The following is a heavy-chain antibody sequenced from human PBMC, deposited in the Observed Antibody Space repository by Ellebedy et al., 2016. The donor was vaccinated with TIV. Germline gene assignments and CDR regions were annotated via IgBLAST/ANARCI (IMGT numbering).Heavy chain of an antibody. J-gene: IGHJ4*02. CDR2: INHSGST. CDR3: ASVGTRDY. CDR1: GGSFSGYY. Sequence: GSLRLXXAVYGGSFSGYYWSWIRQPPGKGLEWIGEINHSGSTNYNPSLKSRVTISVDTSKNQFSLKLSSVTAADTAVYYCASVGTRDYWGQGTLVTVSS. D-gene: IGHD1-26*01. V-gene: IGHV4-34*01.